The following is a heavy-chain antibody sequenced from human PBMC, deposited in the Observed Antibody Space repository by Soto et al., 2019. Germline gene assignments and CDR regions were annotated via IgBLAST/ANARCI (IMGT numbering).Heavy chain of an antibody. CDR2: IYYSGST. Sequence: QVQLQESGPGLVKPSQTLSLTCTVSGGSISSGGYYWSLIRQHPGKGLEWIGYIYYSGSTYYNPSLKRRVTISVDTSKNQFSLKLSSVTAADTAVYYCARGGIAAAAPPDYWGQGTLVTVSS. V-gene: IGHV4-31*03. J-gene: IGHJ4*02. CDR3: ARGGIAAAAPPDY. CDR1: GGSISSGGYY. D-gene: IGHD6-13*01.